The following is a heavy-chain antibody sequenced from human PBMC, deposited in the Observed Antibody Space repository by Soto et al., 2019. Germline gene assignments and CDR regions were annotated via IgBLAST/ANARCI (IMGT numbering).Heavy chain of an antibody. CDR2: IYYSGST. CDR1: GGSISSYY. V-gene: IGHV4-59*01. Sequence: PSETLSLTCTVSGGSISSYYWSWIRQPPGKGLEWIGYIYYSGSTNYNPSLKSRVTISVDTSKNQFSLKLSSVTAADTAVYYCARAPAAVAGPFDYWGQGTLVTVSS. CDR3: ARAPAAVAGPFDY. J-gene: IGHJ4*02. D-gene: IGHD6-19*01.